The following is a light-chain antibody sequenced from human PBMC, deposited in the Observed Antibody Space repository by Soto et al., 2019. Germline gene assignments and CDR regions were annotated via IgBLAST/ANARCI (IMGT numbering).Light chain of an antibody. CDR1: QSVSSSS. V-gene: IGKV3-20*01. J-gene: IGKJ1*01. CDR2: GAS. CDR3: QQYGSSRRT. Sequence: EIVMTQSPATLSVSPGERATLSCRASQSVSSSSLAWYQQNPGQAPRLLIYGASSRATGIPDRFSGSGSGTDFTLTISRLEPEDFAVYYCQQYGSSRRTFGQGTKVDIK.